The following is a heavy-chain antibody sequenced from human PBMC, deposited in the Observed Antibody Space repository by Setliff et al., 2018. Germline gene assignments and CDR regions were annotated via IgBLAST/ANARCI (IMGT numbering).Heavy chain of an antibody. Sequence: ASVKVSCKASGNIFSNSAINWVRQTPGQGLEWMGWMNPNGRAGSTQKFQGRVTMTRDTSINTVYMELNSLRSDDTAVYYCVRGPRQASYGFPLRPFDIWGQGTVVTVSS. CDR2: MNPNGRA. D-gene: IGHD5-18*01. CDR1: GNIFSNSA. J-gene: IGHJ3*02. CDR3: VRGPRQASYGFPLRPFDI. V-gene: IGHV1-8*02.